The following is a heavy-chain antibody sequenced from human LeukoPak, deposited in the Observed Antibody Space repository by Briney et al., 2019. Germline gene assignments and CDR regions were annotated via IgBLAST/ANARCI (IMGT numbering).Heavy chain of an antibody. V-gene: IGHV3-20*04. Sequence: PGGSLRLSCAASGFIFDDYGMSWVRQAPGKGLEWVSGINWNGGSTGYADSVKGRFTISRDNAKNSLYLQMNSLRAEDTALYYCARGTLKAAATDFDYWGQGTLVTVSS. CDR1: GFIFDDYG. CDR3: ARGTLKAAATDFDY. J-gene: IGHJ4*02. D-gene: IGHD6-13*01. CDR2: INWNGGST.